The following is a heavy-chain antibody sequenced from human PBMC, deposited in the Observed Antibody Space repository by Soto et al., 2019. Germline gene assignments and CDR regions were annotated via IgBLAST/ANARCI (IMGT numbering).Heavy chain of an antibody. Sequence: PGGSLRLSCVGSGFTFGNYAMSWVRQAPGKGLEWVSSITGIDGRTYYADSVKGRFTISRDNPKNTLYLQMNNLRAEDTAMFYCAKDRGRYCSGGICYPPSRFDPWGQGTQVTVSS. CDR3: AKDRGRYCSGGICYPPSRFDP. J-gene: IGHJ5*02. V-gene: IGHV3-23*01. CDR2: ITGIDGRT. D-gene: IGHD2-15*01. CDR1: GFTFGNYA.